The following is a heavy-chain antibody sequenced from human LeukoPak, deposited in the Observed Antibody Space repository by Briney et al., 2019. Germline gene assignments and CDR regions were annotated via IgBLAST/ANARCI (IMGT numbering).Heavy chain of an antibody. V-gene: IGHV5-51*01. CDR2: IYPGDSDT. Sequence: GESLKISCKGSGYSFTTYWIGWVRQMPGKGLEWMGIIYPGDSDTRYSPSFQGQVTISADKSISTAYLQWSSLKASDTAMYYCASTYGSGSYSDAFDIWGQGTMVTVSS. D-gene: IGHD3-10*01. CDR3: ASTYGSGSYSDAFDI. J-gene: IGHJ3*02. CDR1: GYSFTTYW.